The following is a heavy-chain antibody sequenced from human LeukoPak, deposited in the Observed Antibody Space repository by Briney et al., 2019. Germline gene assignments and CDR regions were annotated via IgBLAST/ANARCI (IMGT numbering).Heavy chain of an antibody. V-gene: IGHV3-23*01. J-gene: IGHJ4*02. CDR2: IRNSGSDT. Sequence: GGSPRLSCAASGFTFSSYAMSWVRQAPGKGLEWVSAIRNSGSDTYYPDSVRGRFTISRDNSKNTLSLQMNSLRAEDTAIYYCAKVVTSGSYYYFDFWGQGTLVTVSS. CDR3: AKVVTSGSYYYFDF. CDR1: GFTFSSYA. D-gene: IGHD1-26*01.